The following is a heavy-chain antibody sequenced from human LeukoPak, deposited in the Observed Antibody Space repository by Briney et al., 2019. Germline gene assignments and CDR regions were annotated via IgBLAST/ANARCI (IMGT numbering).Heavy chain of an antibody. CDR1: GFTFSSYA. CDR3: ARGFKGLIDY. Sequence: GGSLRLSCAASGFTFSSYAMSWVRQAPGKGLEWVSVIYSGGSTYYADSVRGRFTISRDNSKNTLYLQMNSLRAEDTAVYYCARGFKGLIDYWGQETLVTVSS. V-gene: IGHV3-53*01. J-gene: IGHJ4*02. CDR2: IYSGGST.